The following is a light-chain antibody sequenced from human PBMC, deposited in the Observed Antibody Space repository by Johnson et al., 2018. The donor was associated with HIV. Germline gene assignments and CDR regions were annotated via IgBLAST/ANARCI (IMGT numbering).Light chain of an antibody. CDR2: ENN. CDR3: GTGDSSLSAYV. J-gene: IGLJ1*01. Sequence: QSVLTQPPSVSAAPGQKVTISCSGSSSNIGNNYVSWYQQLPGTAPKLLIYENNKRPSGIPDRFSGSKSGTSATLGITGLQTGDEADYYCGTGDSSLSAYVVGTGTHVTVL. V-gene: IGLV1-51*02. CDR1: SSNIGNNY.